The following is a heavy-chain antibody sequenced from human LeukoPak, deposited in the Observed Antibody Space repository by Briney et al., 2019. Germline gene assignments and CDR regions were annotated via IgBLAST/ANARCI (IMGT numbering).Heavy chain of an antibody. CDR3: ARSDSSGYYLGPDY. CDR1: GYTFTGYY. J-gene: IGHJ4*02. D-gene: IGHD3-22*01. V-gene: IGHV1-2*02. Sequence: ASVKVSCKASGYTFTGYYMHWVRQAPGPGLEWMGWINPNSGGTNYAQKFQGRVTMTRDTSISTAYMELSRLRSDDTAVYYCARSDSSGYYLGPDYWGQGTLVTVSS. CDR2: INPNSGGT.